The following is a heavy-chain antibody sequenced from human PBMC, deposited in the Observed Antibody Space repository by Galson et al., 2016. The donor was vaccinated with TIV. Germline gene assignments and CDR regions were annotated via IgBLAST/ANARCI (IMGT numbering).Heavy chain of an antibody. V-gene: IGHV1-69*13. D-gene: IGHD5-12*01. J-gene: IGHJ2*01. CDR2: IIPIFGII. CDR1: GGTFSTYA. CDR3: AVGVPTTRYWYFDL. Sequence: SVKVSCKASGGTFSTYAVNWVRQAPGQGLEWMGRIIPIFGIINYSQNFQGRVTLTADESTSTFYMDLTSLRSEDTAVYYCAVGVPTTRYWYFDLWGRGTLVTVSS.